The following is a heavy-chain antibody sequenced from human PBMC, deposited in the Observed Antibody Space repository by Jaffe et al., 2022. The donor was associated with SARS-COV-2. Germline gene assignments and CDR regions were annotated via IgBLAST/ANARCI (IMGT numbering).Heavy chain of an antibody. D-gene: IGHD3-22*01. J-gene: IGHJ4*02. CDR3: ARVRFYFDTGGWVLDY. CDR2: IGGGGRTT. CDR1: GFTFSNYA. V-gene: IGHV3-23*04. Sequence: EVQLVESGGGLVQPGASLRLSCSASGFTFSNYAMSWVRQAPGKGLEWVSAIGGGGRTTYYAASVKGRFTISRDISKNTLYLQMNSLRADDAAVYFCARVRFYFDTGGWVLDYWGQGTLAAVSS.